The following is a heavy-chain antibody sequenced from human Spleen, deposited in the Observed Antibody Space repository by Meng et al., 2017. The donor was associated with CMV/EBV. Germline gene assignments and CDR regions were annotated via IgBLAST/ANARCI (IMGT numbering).Heavy chain of an antibody. D-gene: IGHD3-22*01. Sequence: LRLSCVISGDSVSSNSAVWSWIRQSPSRGLEWLGRTYYKSKWYNDYAISVKSRITINPDTSKNQFSLQLNSVTPEDTAVYYCARDYYDSGGYYYTEGYYHGLDVWGQGTTVTVSS. V-gene: IGHV6-1*01. CDR3: ARDYYDSGGYYYTEGYYHGLDV. CDR1: GDSVSSNSAV. J-gene: IGHJ6*02. CDR2: TYYKSKWYN.